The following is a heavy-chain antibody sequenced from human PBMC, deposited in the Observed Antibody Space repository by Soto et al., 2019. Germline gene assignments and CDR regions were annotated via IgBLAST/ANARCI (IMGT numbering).Heavy chain of an antibody. V-gene: IGHV3-74*01. Sequence: EVKLVEAGGGLVQPGESLRLSCAASGFTFDYYGMHWVRQAPGKGLSWVSHVHSDGTTTTYADSVKARFTIARDNARNAVSLRMSSLRAEDTDIYYCARGDPGGFDLSGHGTVVTVSS. CDR2: VHSDGTTT. D-gene: IGHD3-10*01. CDR3: ARGDPGGFDL. CDR1: GFTFDYYG. J-gene: IGHJ3*01.